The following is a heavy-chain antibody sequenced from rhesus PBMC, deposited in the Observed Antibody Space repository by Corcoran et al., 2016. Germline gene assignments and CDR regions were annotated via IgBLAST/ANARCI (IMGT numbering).Heavy chain of an antibody. CDR3: ARSNWGAAFDF. CDR2: ICWNAEK. Sequence: QVTLKESGPAPVKPTQTLTLTCTSSGLSLSTSGMGVGWIRQPLRKTLEWLAHICWNAEKYSSTSLKSRLTITKDTSESQVVLTLANMDPVDTATYYCARSNWGAAFDFWGQGLRVTVSS. D-gene: IGHD7-45*01. J-gene: IGHJ3*01. V-gene: IGHV2-1*01. CDR1: GLSLSTSGMG.